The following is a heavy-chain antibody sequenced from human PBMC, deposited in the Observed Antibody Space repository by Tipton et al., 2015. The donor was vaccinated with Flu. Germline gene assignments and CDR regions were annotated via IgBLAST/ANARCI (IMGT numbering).Heavy chain of an antibody. CDR1: GFTVSREY. D-gene: IGHD4-11*01. Sequence: SLRLSCAASGFTVSREYMNWVRQAPGKGLEWVSVIYSDGSTYYADSVKGRFTISRDKSKNTLSLQTNSLRAEDTAVYYCARRDYSNYVSDPKSWFDPWGQGTLVAVSS. CDR2: IYSDGST. CDR3: ARRDYSNYVSDPKSWFDP. J-gene: IGHJ5*02. V-gene: IGHV3-66*02.